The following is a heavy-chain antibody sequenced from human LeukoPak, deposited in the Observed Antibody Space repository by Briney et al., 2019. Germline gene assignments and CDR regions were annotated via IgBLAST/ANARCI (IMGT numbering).Heavy chain of an antibody. Sequence: SVKVSCKASGGTFSSYAISWVRQAPGQGLEGMGGIIPIFGTANYAQKFQGRVTITTDESTSTAYMELSSLRSEDTAVYYCARGPTLGLDIWGQGTMVTVSS. CDR1: GGTFSSYA. V-gene: IGHV1-69*05. J-gene: IGHJ3*02. CDR2: IIPIFGTA. CDR3: ARGPTLGLDI.